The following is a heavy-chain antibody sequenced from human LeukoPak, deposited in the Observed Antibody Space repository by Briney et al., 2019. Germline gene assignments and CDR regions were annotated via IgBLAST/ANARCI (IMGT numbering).Heavy chain of an antibody. Sequence: PSETLSLTCTVSGGSISSGDYYWSWIRQPPGKALEWIGYIYYSGSTYHNPSLKSRVTISVDTSKNQFSLKLSSVTAADTAVYYCARDGEDSGYSYGFPDAFDIWGQGTMVTVSS. CDR2: IYYSGST. CDR3: ARDGEDSGYSYGFPDAFDI. J-gene: IGHJ3*02. D-gene: IGHD5-18*01. CDR1: GGSISSGDYY. V-gene: IGHV4-30-4*08.